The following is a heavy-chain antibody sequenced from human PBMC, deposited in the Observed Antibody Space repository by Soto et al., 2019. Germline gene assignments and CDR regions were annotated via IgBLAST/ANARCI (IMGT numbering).Heavy chain of an antibody. V-gene: IGHV4-39*01. J-gene: IGHJ4*02. CDR3: ARLPLYCSGGSCYFGIAY. D-gene: IGHD2-15*01. Sequence: QLQLQESGPGLVKPSETLSLTCTVSGGSISSSGYYWGWIRQPPGKGLEWIGSIYYSGSTYYNPSLKSRLTISVDTSKNQFSLKLSSVTAADTAVYFCARLPLYCSGGSCYFGIAYWGQGTLVTVSS. CDR2: IYYSGST. CDR1: GGSISSSGYY.